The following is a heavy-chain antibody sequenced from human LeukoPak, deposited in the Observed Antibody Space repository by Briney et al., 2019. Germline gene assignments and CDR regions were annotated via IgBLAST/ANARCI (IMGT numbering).Heavy chain of an antibody. CDR1: GGSISSYY. D-gene: IGHD5-12*01. CDR2: IYYSGST. J-gene: IGHJ4*01. V-gene: IGHV4-59*01. Sequence: SETLSLTCTVSGGSISSYYWSWIRQPPGKGLEWIGYIYYSGSTNYNPSLKSRVTISVDTSKNQFSLKLSSVTAADTAVYYCAGAEPEDVATTSLFDYWGQEPWSPSPQ. CDR3: AGAEPEDVATTSLFDY.